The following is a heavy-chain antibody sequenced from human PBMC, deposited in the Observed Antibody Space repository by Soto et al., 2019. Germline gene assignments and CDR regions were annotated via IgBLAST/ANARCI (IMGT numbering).Heavy chain of an antibody. D-gene: IGHD3-22*01. J-gene: IGHJ4*02. CDR3: ARAARYYSSGYYFDY. CDR2: IGTAGDT. Sequence: GGSLRLSCAASGFTFSSYDMHWVRQATGKGLEWVSAIGTAGDTYYPGSVKGRFTISRENAKNSLYLQMNSQRAGDTAVYYCARAARYYSSGYYFDYWGQGTLVTVSS. V-gene: IGHV3-13*01. CDR1: GFTFSSYD.